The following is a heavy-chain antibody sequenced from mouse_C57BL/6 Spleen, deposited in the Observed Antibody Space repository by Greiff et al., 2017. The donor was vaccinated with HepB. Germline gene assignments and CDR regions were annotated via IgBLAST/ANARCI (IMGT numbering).Heavy chain of an antibody. J-gene: IGHJ4*01. CDR3: AKRRDYDMDY. CDR1: GFSFTSYG. CDR2: ICGGGST. V-gene: IGHV2-9*01. Sequence: QVQLQESGPGLVAPSQCLSLTCTASGFSFTSYGVDWVRQPPGKGLEWMGGICGGGSTNYNSALMSRLSISKDNSKSQVFLKMNSLQTDDTAMYYCAKRRDYDMDYWGQGTSVTVSS.